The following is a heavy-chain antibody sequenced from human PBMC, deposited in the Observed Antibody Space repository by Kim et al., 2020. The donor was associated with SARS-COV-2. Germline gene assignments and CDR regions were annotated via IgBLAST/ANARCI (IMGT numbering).Heavy chain of an antibody. V-gene: IGHV3-23*01. CDR2: ST. CDR3: AKDHEGPFDY. J-gene: IGHJ4*02. Sequence: STYYADSVKGRFTISRDNSKNTLYLQMNSLRAEDTAVYYCAKDHEGPFDYWGQGTLVTVSS.